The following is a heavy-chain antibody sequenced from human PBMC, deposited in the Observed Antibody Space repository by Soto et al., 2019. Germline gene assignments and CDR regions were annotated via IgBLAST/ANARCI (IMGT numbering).Heavy chain of an antibody. V-gene: IGHV4-31*03. D-gene: IGHD3-16*01. CDR2: FYYSGIT. Sequence: QVQLQESGPGVVKTSQTLSLTCTVSGGSIRRRGYYWSWIRHRPGEGLQWLGFFYYSGITDYNPYIRSRAVISADTSKNQVFLQLSSVTAADTAVYYCASSGAREGDWFDPWGQGTLVTVSS. J-gene: IGHJ5*02. CDR3: ASSGAREGDWFDP. CDR1: GGSIRRRGYY.